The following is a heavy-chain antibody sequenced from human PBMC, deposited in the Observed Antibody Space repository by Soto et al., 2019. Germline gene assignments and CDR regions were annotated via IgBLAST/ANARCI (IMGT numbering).Heavy chain of an antibody. D-gene: IGHD6-6*01. CDR1: GFTFSSYG. CDR3: AKEISSFLDY. CDR2: IWYDGSNK. V-gene: IGHV3-33*06. Sequence: QVQLVESGGGVVQPGRSLRLSCAASGFTFSSYGMHWVRQAPGKGLEWVAVIWYDGSNKYYADSVKGRFTISTDNSKNTLYLQMNSLRGENMAAYYCAKEISSFLDYWGQGTLVTVSS. J-gene: IGHJ4*02.